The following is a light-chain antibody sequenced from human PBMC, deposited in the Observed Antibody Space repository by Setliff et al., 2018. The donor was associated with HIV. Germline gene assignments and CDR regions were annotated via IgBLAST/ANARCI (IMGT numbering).Light chain of an antibody. J-gene: IGLJ1*01. V-gene: IGLV2-18*02. CDR3: SSYSSTSTLYV. CDR1: SSDVGSYNR. CDR2: EVS. Sequence: QSALTQPPSVSGSPGQSVTISCTGTSSDVGSYNRVSWYQQPPGTAPKLMIYEVSSRPSGVPDRFSGSKSGNTASLTISGLQAEDEADYYCSSYSSTSTLYVFGTGTKVTVL.